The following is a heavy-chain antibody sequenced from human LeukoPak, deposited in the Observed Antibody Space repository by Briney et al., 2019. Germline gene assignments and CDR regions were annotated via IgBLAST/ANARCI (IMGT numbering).Heavy chain of an antibody. J-gene: IGHJ3*02. D-gene: IGHD3-22*01. V-gene: IGHV4-30-4*01. Sequence: SQTLSLTCTGSGGSISSGDYYWSWIRQPPGKGLEWIGYIDYSGSTYYNPSLKSRVTISVDTSKNQFSLKLSSVTAADTAVYYCARDSSYYDSRGPDAFDIWGKGTMVTVS. CDR3: ARDSSYYDSRGPDAFDI. CDR1: GGSISSGDYY. CDR2: IDYSGST.